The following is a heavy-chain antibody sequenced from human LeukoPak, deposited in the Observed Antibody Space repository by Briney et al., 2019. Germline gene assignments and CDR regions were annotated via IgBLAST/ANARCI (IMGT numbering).Heavy chain of an antibody. D-gene: IGHD1-14*01. CDR3: AGNLRDWFDP. J-gene: IGHJ5*02. Sequence: SETLSLTCTVSGGSISSSSYYWGWIRQPPGKGLEWIGSIYYSGSTYYNPSLKSRVTISVDTSKNQFSLKLSSVTAADTAVYYCAGNLRDWFDPWGQGTLVTVSS. CDR1: GGSISSSSYY. V-gene: IGHV4-39*07. CDR2: IYYSGST.